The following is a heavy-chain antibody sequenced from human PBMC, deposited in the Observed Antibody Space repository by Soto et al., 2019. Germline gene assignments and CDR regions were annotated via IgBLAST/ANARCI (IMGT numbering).Heavy chain of an antibody. CDR1: GYTFTSYG. CDR2: ISAYNGNT. CDR3: ARGPPSYYDSSGYYKYFDY. Sequence: QVQLVQSGAEVKKPGASVKVSCKASGYTFTSYGISWVRQAPGQGLEWMGWISAYNGNTNYAQKLQGRVTMTKDTSTSTAYMELRSLRSDDTAVYYCARGPPSYYDSSGYYKYFDYWGQGTLVTVSS. J-gene: IGHJ4*02. D-gene: IGHD3-22*01. V-gene: IGHV1-18*01.